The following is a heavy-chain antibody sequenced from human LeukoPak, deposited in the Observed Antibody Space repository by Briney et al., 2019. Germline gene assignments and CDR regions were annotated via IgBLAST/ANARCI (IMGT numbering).Heavy chain of an antibody. J-gene: IGHJ6*03. V-gene: IGHV4-4*07. Sequence: SETLSLTCTVSGGSISSYYWSWIWQPAGKGLEWIGRIYTSGSTNYNPSLKSRVTISVDTSKNQFSLELSSVTAADTAVYYCAREGRHRPYYYYYMDVWARGPRSPSP. CDR3: AREGRHRPYYYYYMDV. CDR2: IYTSGST. CDR1: GGSISSYY.